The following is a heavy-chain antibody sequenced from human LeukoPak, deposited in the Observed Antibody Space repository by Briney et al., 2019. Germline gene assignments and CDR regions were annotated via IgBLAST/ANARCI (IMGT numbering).Heavy chain of an antibody. D-gene: IGHD1-26*01. CDR2: ISTSTGTT. V-gene: IGHV1-18*01. CDR1: HYTFRRYC. CDR3: AKDSGWELQEFYFGG. Sequence: ASVKVSCKASHYTFRRYCFNWVRQAPPQAREGMGGISTSTGTTEYTEKIQGRVTMTVDTSTSTVYLELRSLQSADTAVYYCAKDSGWELQEFYFGGRGKGALVTVSS. J-gene: IGHJ4*02.